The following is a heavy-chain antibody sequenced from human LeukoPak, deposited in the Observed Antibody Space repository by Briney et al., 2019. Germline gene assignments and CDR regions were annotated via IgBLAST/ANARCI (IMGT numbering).Heavy chain of an antibody. V-gene: IGHV4-38-2*02. CDR3: ARLEAAAGPYHYYYGMDV. J-gene: IGHJ6*02. CDR2: IYHSGST. D-gene: IGHD6-13*01. CDR1: GYSIGSGYY. Sequence: SETLSLTFTVSGYSIGSGYYWGWIRQSPGKGLEWIGSIYHSGSTHYNPSLKTRVTISIDSSKNQFSLKLSSVTAADTAVYYCARLEAAAGPYHYYYGMDVWGQGTTVTVSS.